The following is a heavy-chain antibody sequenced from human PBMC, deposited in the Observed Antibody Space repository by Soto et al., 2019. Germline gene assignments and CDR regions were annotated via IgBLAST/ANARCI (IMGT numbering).Heavy chain of an antibody. D-gene: IGHD2-2*01. CDR2: MSYDGNKK. Sequence: QVQLVESGGGVVQAGRSLRLSCVASEFTFKSYGVHWVRQAPGKGLAWVAVMSYDGNKKHYADSVRGRFTISRDNSKNTLYRQMNSLRTEDTAVYYCAKDAYRGEIGLTPAPYGNDYWGQGTLVTVSS. V-gene: IGHV3-30*18. J-gene: IGHJ4*02. CDR1: EFTFKSYG. CDR3: AKDAYRGEIGLTPAPYGNDY.